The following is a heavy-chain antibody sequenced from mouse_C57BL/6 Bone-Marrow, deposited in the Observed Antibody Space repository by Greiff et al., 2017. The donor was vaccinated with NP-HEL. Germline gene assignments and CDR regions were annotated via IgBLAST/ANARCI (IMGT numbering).Heavy chain of an antibody. CDR2: IWSGGST. D-gene: IGHD1-1*01. J-gene: IGHJ1*03. CDR3: ASEGTVVATYWYFDV. CDR1: GFSLTSYG. Sequence: QVQLQQSGPGLVQPSQSLSITCTVSGFSLTSYGVHWVRQSPGKGLEWLGVIWSGGSTDSNAAFISRLSISKDNSKSQVFFKMNSLQADDTAIYYGASEGTVVATYWYFDVWGTGTPVTVSS. V-gene: IGHV2-2*01.